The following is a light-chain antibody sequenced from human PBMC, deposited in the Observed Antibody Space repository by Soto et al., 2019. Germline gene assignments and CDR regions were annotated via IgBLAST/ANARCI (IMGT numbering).Light chain of an antibody. Sequence: QSVLTQPASVSGSPGQSITISCTGTSSDVGVYDYVSWYQQHPGKAPKLLIYDVSNRPAGISNRFSGSKSGNTASLTISGLQAAYEADYYCSSYTTSTTRVFDGGTKPTVL. CDR2: DVS. V-gene: IGLV2-14*03. J-gene: IGLJ3*02. CDR1: SSDVGVYDY. CDR3: SSYTTSTTRV.